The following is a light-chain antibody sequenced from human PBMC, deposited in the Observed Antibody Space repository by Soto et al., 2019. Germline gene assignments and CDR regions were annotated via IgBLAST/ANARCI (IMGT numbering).Light chain of an antibody. CDR1: QSVGTY. Sequence: VLTHSPGTRSLSPGETATLFCKASQSVGTYLGWFQQKRGQAPSVLIYDATNRSGCVPDRSSGSGSGTDFALTITRQEVAGSGGYYCQQRDIWPPLTFGGGTELEIK. J-gene: IGKJ4*01. CDR2: DAT. V-gene: IGKV3-11*01. CDR3: QQRDIWPPLT.